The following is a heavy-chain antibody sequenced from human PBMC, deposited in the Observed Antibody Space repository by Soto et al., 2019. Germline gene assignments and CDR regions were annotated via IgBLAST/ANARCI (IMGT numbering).Heavy chain of an antibody. CDR1: GYTFTSYG. CDR3: ARDPPMAAAATPLDS. V-gene: IGHV1-18*01. CDR2: ISAYNGDT. Sequence: QVQLVQSGAEVKKLGASVKVSCKASGYTFTSYGISWVRQAPGQGLEWMGWISAYNGDTNYAQTLQGRLTVTTDTSPTTAYMELWSLRSDDTAVYYCARDPPMAAAATPLDSWGQGTLVTVSS. J-gene: IGHJ4*02. D-gene: IGHD6-13*01.